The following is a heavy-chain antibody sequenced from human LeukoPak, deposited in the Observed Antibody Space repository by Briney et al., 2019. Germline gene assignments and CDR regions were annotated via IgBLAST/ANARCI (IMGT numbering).Heavy chain of an antibody. CDR3: AREEYSSGCPDY. D-gene: IGHD6-19*01. J-gene: IGHJ4*02. V-gene: IGHV3-74*01. Sequence: GRSLRLFCAASGFTFDDYAMHWVRQAPGKGLVWVSRIDGDGSGTSYADSVKGRFTISRDNAKNTLYLQMNSLRAEDTAVYYCAREEYSSGCPDYWGQGTLVTVSS. CDR1: GFTFDDYA. CDR2: IDGDGSGT.